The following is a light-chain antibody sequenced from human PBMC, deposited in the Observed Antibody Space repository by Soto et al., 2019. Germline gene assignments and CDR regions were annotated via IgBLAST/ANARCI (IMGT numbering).Light chain of an antibody. Sequence: EIVLTQSTDTLSLSPGERATLSCRTSQRVSSSYLAWYQQKRGQAPRLLIYGASNRATGIPERFSGSGSGTDFTLTISSLDLEECAGYYCQQDGSPPYTFGPGTKVHIK. CDR3: QQDGSPPYT. CDR1: QRVSSSY. V-gene: IGKV3-20*01. J-gene: IGKJ2*01. CDR2: GAS.